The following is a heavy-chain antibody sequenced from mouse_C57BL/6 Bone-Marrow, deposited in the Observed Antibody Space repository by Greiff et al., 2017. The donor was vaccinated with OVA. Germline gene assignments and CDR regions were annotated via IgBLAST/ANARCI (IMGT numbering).Heavy chain of an antibody. Sequence: LQESGPGLVQPSQSLSITCTVSGFSLTSYGVHWVRQSPGKGLEWLGVIWRGGSTDYNAAFMSRLSITKDNSKSQVFFKMNSLQADDTAIYYCAKDYGNQYYYAMDYWGQGTSVTVSS. CDR3: AKDYGNQYYYAMDY. CDR1: GFSLTSYG. V-gene: IGHV2-5*01. D-gene: IGHD2-1*01. CDR2: IWRGGST. J-gene: IGHJ4*01.